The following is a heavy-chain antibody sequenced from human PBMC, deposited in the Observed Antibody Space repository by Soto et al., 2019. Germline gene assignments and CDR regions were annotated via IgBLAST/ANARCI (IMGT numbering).Heavy chain of an antibody. V-gene: IGHV3-30-3*01. J-gene: IGHJ6*02. CDR3: AREWERITMVRGVTAYYYGMDV. D-gene: IGHD3-10*01. Sequence: HPGGSLRLSCAASGFTFSSYAMHWVRQAPGKGLEWVAVISYDGSNKYYADSVKGRFTISRDNSKNTLYLQMNSLRAEDTAVYYCAREWERITMVRGVTAYYYGMDVWGQGTTVTVSS. CDR1: GFTFSSYA. CDR2: ISYDGSNK.